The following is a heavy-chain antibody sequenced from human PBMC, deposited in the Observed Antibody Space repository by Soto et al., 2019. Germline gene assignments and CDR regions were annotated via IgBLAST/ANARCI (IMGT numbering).Heavy chain of an antibody. CDR3: ARTGDGHHDFPDY. D-gene: IGHD1-1*01. CDR1: GYNFNTFD. CDR2: MNPNSGNT. V-gene: IGHV1-8*02. J-gene: IGHJ4*02. Sequence: ASVKVSCKASGYNFNTFDIYWVRQATGHGLEWMGWMNPNSGNTGYAQELRGRVTMTRNTSNTTAYMELTSLTSDDTAVYYCARTGDGHHDFPDYWGQGALVTVSS.